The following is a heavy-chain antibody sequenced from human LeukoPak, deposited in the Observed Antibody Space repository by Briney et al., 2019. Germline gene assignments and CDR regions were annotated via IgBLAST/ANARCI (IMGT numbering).Heavy chain of an antibody. CDR2: INPNSGGT. J-gene: IGHJ4*02. CDR3: ARVDTRSSSASLLGY. Sequence: ASVKVSCKASGYTFTGYYMHWVRQAPGQGLEWMGRINPNSGGTNYAQKFQGRVTMTRDTSISTAYMELSRLRSDDTAVYYCARVDTRSSSASLLGYWGQGTLFTVSS. D-gene: IGHD6-6*01. V-gene: IGHV1-2*06. CDR1: GYTFTGYY.